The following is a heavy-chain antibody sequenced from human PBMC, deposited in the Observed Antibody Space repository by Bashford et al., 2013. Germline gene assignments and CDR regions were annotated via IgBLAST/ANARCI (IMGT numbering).Heavy chain of an antibody. D-gene: IGHD6-19*01. CDR3: ARLRGWSSAFDI. CDR2: IDPSDSYT. V-gene: IGHV5-10-1*01. J-gene: IGHJ3*02. Sequence: WVRQMPGKGLEWMGRIDPSDSYTQYSPSFRGHVTISIDKSISTAYLQLSSLKASDTAMYYCARLRGWSSAFDIWGQGTMVTVSS.